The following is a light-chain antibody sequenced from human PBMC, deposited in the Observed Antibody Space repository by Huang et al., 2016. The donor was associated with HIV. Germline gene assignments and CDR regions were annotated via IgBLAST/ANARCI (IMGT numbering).Light chain of an antibody. CDR3: QHYGTSPGT. Sequence: EVVLTQSPGTLSLSPGERATLSCRASQSVSSVYLAWDRQKPGQTPRLLIYGASIRASGIPDRFSGSGSATDFTLTISRLEPEDFAVYYCQHYGTSPGTFGQGTKVEIK. V-gene: IGKV3-20*01. CDR1: QSVSSVY. J-gene: IGKJ1*01. CDR2: GAS.